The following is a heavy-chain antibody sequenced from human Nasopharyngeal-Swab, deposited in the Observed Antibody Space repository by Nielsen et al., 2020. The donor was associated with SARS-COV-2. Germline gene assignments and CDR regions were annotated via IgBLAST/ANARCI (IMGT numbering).Heavy chain of an antibody. J-gene: IGHJ6*03. V-gene: IGHV1-3*01. CDR2: INPGTVNT. CDR1: GYTFTNYG. CDR3: ARAPGVDYYYYMDV. Sequence: ALVKVSCKVSGYTFTNYGIHWVRQAPGQRLEWMGWINPGTVNTKYSQKFQGRVTISRDTSASTAYMELSSLRSEDTAVYYCARAPGVDYYYYMDVWGNGTTVTVSS.